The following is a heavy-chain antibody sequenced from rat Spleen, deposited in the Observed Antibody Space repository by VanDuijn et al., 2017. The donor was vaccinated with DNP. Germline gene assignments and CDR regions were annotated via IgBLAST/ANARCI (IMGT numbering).Heavy chain of an antibody. CDR2: ISTSGSRT. CDR1: GVTFSNYN. J-gene: IGHJ4*01. V-gene: IGHV5S11*01. CDR3: ARRRTTQLAMDA. Sequence: EVQLVETGGGLVQPGRSLKLSCAASGVTFSNYNMDWVRQAPTKALEWVANISTSGSRTYYPDSVKGRFTNSRDNEKSSLYLQMNSLKSEETATYYCARRRTTQLAMDAWGQGTSVTVSS. D-gene: IGHD3-4*01.